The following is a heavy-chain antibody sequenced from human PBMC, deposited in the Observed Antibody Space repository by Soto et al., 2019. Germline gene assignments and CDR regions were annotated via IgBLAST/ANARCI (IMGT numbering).Heavy chain of an antibody. D-gene: IGHD3-22*01. CDR3: AGSYYYDSRFDP. V-gene: IGHV4-30-2*01. CDR2: IYHSGST. CDR1: GGSISSGGYS. J-gene: IGHJ5*02. Sequence: PSETLSLTCAVSGGSISSGGYSWSWIRQPPGKGLEWIGYIYHSGSTYYNPSLKSRVTISVDRSKNQFSLKLSSVTAADTAVYYCAGSYYYDSRFDPWGQGTLVTVSS.